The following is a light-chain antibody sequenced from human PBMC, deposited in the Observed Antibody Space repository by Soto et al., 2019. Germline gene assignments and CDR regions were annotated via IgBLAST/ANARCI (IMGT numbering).Light chain of an antibody. J-gene: IGLJ1*01. CDR1: SSDVGGYNY. V-gene: IGLV2-11*01. CDR3: CSYAGSYTYG. CDR2: DVS. Sequence: QSALTQPRSVSGSPGQSVTISCTGTSSDVGGYNYVSWYQQHPGKAPKHMIYDVSKRPSGVPDRFSGSKSGNTASLTISGLQAEDEADYYCCSYAGSYTYGFGTGTKVTVL.